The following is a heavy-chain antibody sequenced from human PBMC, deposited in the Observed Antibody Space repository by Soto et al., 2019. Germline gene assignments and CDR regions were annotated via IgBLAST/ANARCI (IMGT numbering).Heavy chain of an antibody. V-gene: IGHV2-5*02. CDR1: GFSLSTSGVG. D-gene: IGHD2-15*01. CDR2: IYWDDDK. J-gene: IGHJ5*02. CDR3: ADRGYCSGGSCYGWFDP. Sequence: QITLKESGPTLVKPTQTLTLTCTFSGFSLSTSGVGVGWIRQPPGKALEWLALIYWDDDKRYSPSLNSRLTLTKNTPKNQVVLTMTNIDPVDTATYYCADRGYCSGGSCYGWFDPWGQGTLVTVSS.